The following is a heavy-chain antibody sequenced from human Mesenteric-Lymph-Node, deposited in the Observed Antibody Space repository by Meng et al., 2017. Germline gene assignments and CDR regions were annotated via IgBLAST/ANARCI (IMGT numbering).Heavy chain of an antibody. CDR1: GGSISSSSYY. J-gene: IGHJ2*01. CDR2: IYYSGST. V-gene: IGHV4-39*07. CDR3: ASLYGDSSVWYLDL. D-gene: IGHD4-17*01. Sequence: RLQESGPGLVKPSETLSLTCTVAGGSISSSSYYWGWIRQPPGKGLEWIGSIYYSGSTYYNPSLKSRVTISVDTSKNQFSLRLNSVTAADTAVYYCASLYGDSSVWYLDLWGRGTLVTVSS.